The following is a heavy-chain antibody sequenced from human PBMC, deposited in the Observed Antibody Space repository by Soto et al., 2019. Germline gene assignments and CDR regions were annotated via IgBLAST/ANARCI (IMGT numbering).Heavy chain of an antibody. Sequence: SETLSLTCGVSGGSISNYFWSWIRQPPGKGLEWIGYIFYSGTTNYNPSLKGRVTMSVDTSNNRFSLKLTSVTAADTAVYYCARGRGGTYDAFNIWGQGTMVTV. CDR1: GGSISNYF. CDR2: IFYSGTT. J-gene: IGHJ3*02. D-gene: IGHD1-26*01. CDR3: ARGRGGTYDAFNI. V-gene: IGHV4-59*01.